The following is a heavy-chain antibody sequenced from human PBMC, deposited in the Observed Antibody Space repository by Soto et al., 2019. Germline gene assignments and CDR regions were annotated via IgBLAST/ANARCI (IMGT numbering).Heavy chain of an antibody. CDR2: ISAYNGNT. CDR1: GYTFTSYG. Sequence: ASVKVSCKASGYTFTSYGISWVRQAPGQGLEWMGWISAYNGNTNYAQKLQGRVTMTTDTSTSTAYMELGSLRSDDTAVYYCARSTITIFGVVSSLGYWGQGTLVTVSS. D-gene: IGHD3-3*01. V-gene: IGHV1-18*01. CDR3: ARSTITIFGVVSSLGY. J-gene: IGHJ4*02.